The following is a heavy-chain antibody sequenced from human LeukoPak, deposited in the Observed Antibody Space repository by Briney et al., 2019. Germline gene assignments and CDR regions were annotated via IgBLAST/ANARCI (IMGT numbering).Heavy chain of an antibody. Sequence: TGGSLRLSCAASGFTVSSNYMSWVRQAPGKGLEWVSVIYSGGSTYYAGSVKGRFTISRDNSKNTLYLQMNSLRAEDTAVYYCATAPPGDILTGWYWGQGTLVTVSS. CDR1: GFTVSSNY. CDR2: IYSGGST. CDR3: ATAPPGDILTGWY. D-gene: IGHD3-9*01. V-gene: IGHV3-66*01. J-gene: IGHJ4*02.